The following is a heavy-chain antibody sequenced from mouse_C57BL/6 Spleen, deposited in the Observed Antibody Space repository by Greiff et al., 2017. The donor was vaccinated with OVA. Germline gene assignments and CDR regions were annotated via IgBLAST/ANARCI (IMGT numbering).Heavy chain of an antibody. D-gene: IGHD1-1*01. J-gene: IGHJ2*01. CDR1: GYTFTSYW. CDR2: IYPSDSET. V-gene: IGHV1-61*01. Sequence: QVQLQQPGAELVRPGSSVKLSCKASGYTFTSYWMDWVKQRPGQGLEWIGNIYPSDSETHYNQKFKDKATLTVDKSSSTAYTQLSSLTSEDSAVYYCERSDYYGSSYWGQGTTLTVSS. CDR3: ERSDYYGSSY.